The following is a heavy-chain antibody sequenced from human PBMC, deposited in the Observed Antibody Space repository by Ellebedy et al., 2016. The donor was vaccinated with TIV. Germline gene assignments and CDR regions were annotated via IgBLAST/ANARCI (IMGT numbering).Heavy chain of an antibody. Sequence: GESLKISCAASGFTFSNDWMNWVRQVPGKGLEWVGRIRSEPDGGTTDYAAPVKGRFTISRDDSKNTLYLQMNSLKTEDTAVYYCARGGSGSVVWGQGTMVTVSS. D-gene: IGHD1-26*01. CDR3: ARGGSGSVV. J-gene: IGHJ3*01. CDR1: GFTFSNDW. CDR2: IRSEPDGGTT. V-gene: IGHV3-15*07.